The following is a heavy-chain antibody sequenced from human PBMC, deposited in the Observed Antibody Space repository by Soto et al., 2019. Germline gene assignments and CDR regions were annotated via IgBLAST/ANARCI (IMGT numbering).Heavy chain of an antibody. CDR2: LSYSGST. CDR1: GGSISSGDYY. J-gene: IGHJ4*02. CDR3: ARNDYGDQKPPFPDY. V-gene: IGHV4-30-4*01. D-gene: IGHD4-17*01. Sequence: QVQLQESGPGLVKPSQTLSLTCTVSGGSISSGDYYWSWIRQPPGKGLEWIGYLSYSGSTYYNPSLKSRITISVDTSKNQFSLKLSSVTAADTAVYYCARNDYGDQKPPFPDYWGQGTLVTVSS.